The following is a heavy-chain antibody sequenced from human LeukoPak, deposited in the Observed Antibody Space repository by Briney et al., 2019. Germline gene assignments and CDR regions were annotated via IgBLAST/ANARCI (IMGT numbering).Heavy chain of an antibody. CDR1: GYSISSGYY. Sequence: PSETLSLTCAASGYSISSGYYWGWIRQPPGKGLEWIGSIYHSGSTYYNPSLKSRVTISVDTSKNQFSLKLSSVTAADTAIYYCARDTTVASGMQHWGQGTLVTVSS. CDR3: ARDTTVASGMQH. CDR2: IYHSGST. J-gene: IGHJ4*02. V-gene: IGHV4-38-2*02. D-gene: IGHD5-12*01.